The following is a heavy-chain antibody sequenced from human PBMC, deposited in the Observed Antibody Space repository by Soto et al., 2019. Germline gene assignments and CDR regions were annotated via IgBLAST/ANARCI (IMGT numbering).Heavy chain of an antibody. J-gene: IGHJ6*03. CDR2: IYYSGST. V-gene: IGHV4-59*01. Sequence: SETMPLPSTVADGSIGSFCWSWIRQPPGKGLEWIGYIYYSGSTNYNPSLKSRVTISVDTSKNQFSLKLSSVTAADTAVYYFARYCRSTSCYPGYYDMDVWGKGTTVTVSS. CDR3: ARYCRSTSCYPGYYDMDV. D-gene: IGHD2-2*01. CDR1: DGSIGSFC.